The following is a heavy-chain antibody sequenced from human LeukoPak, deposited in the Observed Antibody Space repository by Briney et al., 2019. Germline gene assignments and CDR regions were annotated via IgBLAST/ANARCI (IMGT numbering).Heavy chain of an antibody. D-gene: IGHD2-21*01. CDR3: ARDPRPGYSGDWYYFDY. V-gene: IGHV3-23*01. CDR1: GFSFTTYA. Sequence: PGGSLRLSCAASGFSFTTYAMSWVRQAPGKGLEWVSSITDSGDRTYYTDSVKGRFTIFRDNSWNTLSLHMNSLRGEDTARYYCARDPRPGYSGDWYYFDYWGQGALVTVSS. J-gene: IGHJ4*02. CDR2: ITDSGDRT.